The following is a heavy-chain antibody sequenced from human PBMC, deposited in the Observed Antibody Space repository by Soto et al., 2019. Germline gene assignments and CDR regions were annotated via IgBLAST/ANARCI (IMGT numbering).Heavy chain of an antibody. D-gene: IGHD6-19*01. J-gene: IGHJ6*02. CDR1: GGTFSSYA. V-gene: IGHV1-69*05. CDR2: IIPIFGTA. Sequence: QVQLAQSGAEVKKPWPSVKVSCKASGGTFSSYAISWVRQAPGQRLEWMGGIIPIFGTANYAQKFQGRVKITPDETSSTAYMEMSSLRGEDAAVYCCTRDRGANIAEAGEGYYGMDVWGQGTTVAVSS. CDR3: TRDRGANIAEAGEGYYGMDV.